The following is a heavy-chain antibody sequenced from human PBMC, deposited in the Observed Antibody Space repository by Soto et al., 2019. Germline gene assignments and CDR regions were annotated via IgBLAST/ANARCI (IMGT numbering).Heavy chain of an antibody. CDR2: ISYDGSNK. CDR1: GFTFSIYA. V-gene: IGHV3-30-3*01. J-gene: IGHJ4*02. Sequence: QVQLVESGGGVVQPGRSLRLSCAASGFTFSIYAMHWVRQAPGKGLEWVAVISYDGSNKYYADSVKGRFTISRDNSKXXXXXXXXXLXXXXTXXXXCARARLDTPALDYWGQGTLVTVSS. CDR3: ARARLDTPALDY. D-gene: IGHD2-2*01.